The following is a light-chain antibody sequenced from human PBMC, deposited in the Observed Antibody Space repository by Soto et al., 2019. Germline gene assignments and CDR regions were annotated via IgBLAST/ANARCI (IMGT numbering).Light chain of an antibody. V-gene: IGKV1-33*01. CDR2: DAS. Sequence: DIQMTQSPSSLSASVGDRVTITCQASQDTSNYLNWYQQKPVKAPKLLIYDASNLEKGVPSRFSGSGSGTDFTVTISSRQPEDIGTYYCQQYANLPPATFGEGKNLEIK. J-gene: IGKJ2*01. CDR1: QDTSNY. CDR3: QQYANLPPAT.